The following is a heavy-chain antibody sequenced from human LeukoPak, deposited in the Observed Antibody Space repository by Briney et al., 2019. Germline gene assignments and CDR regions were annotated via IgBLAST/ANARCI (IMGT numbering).Heavy chain of an antibody. CDR2: IYPSGGT. Sequence: PSETLSLTCTVSGGSITTGTYYLTWIRQSAGKGLEWIGLIYPSGGTNYNPSLKSRLTIPIDASKNQFSLKLSSVTAADTAVYYCATGGAPDCSVGTCYSLDSWGQGTLVTVSS. CDR3: ATGGAPDCSVGTCYSLDS. CDR1: GGSITTGTYY. V-gene: IGHV4-61*02. D-gene: IGHD2-15*01. J-gene: IGHJ4*02.